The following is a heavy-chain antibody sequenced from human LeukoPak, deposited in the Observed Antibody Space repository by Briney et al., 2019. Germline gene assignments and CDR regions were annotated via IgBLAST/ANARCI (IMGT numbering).Heavy chain of an antibody. CDR3: ARDKVVGATKLDY. CDR1: GFTFSIFW. CDR2: ITSAGGST. Sequence: GGSLRLSCAASGFTFSIFWMHWVRQAPGKGLVWVSRITSAGGSTNYADSVKGRFTISRDNAKNSLYLQMNSLRAEDTAVYYCARDKVVGATKLDYWGQGTLVTVSS. D-gene: IGHD1-26*01. J-gene: IGHJ4*02. V-gene: IGHV3-74*01.